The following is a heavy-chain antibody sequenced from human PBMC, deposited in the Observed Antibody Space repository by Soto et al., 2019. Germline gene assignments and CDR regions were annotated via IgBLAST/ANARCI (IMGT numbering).Heavy chain of an antibody. V-gene: IGHV4-59*01. J-gene: IGHJ3*02. CDR2: IYYSGST. CDR3: ARVGAGSSWYLDAFDI. D-gene: IGHD6-13*01. CDR1: GGSIRSYY. Sequence: ASGTLSLTCTVSGGSIRSYYWGWIRQAPGEGLEWIGYIYYSGSTNYNPSLKSRVTISVDTSKNQFSLKLSSVTAADTAVYYCARVGAGSSWYLDAFDIWGQGTMVTV.